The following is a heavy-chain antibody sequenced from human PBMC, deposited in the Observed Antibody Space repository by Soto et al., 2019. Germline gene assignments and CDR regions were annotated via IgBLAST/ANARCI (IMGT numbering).Heavy chain of an antibody. Sequence: QMVQSGGGLVQPGGSLRLSCAGSGFTFRDSWMTWVRQPPGKGLEWVAHINQDGSDKTYLDSMRGRLTISRDNAKNSVYLQMNTLRGDETAVYYCGRGHYGLDVWGQGTTVTVSS. CDR1: GFTFRDSW. J-gene: IGHJ6*02. V-gene: IGHV3-7*04. CDR3: GRGHYGLDV. CDR2: INQDGSDK.